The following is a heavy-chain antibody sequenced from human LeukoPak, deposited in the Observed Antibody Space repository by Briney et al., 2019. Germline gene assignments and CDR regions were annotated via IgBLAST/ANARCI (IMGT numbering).Heavy chain of an antibody. V-gene: IGHV3-9*01. J-gene: IGHJ4*02. D-gene: IGHD3-10*01. Sequence: GSSVRLFCGASGFTFDDYAMHWLPQAPGKGLEWVSDIRWNSGSIGYAHSVKGRFTIPRHNPKNSLSLQMNSLRAADTALYCGAKDISGSGSYYIDYWGQGTLVTVSS. CDR3: AKDISGSGSYYIDY. CDR1: GFTFDDYA. CDR2: IRWNSGSI.